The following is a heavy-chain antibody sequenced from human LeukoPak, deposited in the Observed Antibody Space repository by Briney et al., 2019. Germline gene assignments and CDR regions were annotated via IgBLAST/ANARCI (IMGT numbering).Heavy chain of an antibody. CDR1: GFIFSKAW. Sequence: GGSLRLSCANSGFIFSKAWMSWVRQAPGKGLEWVGHIKTKSDGGTTDYAAPVKGRFFISRDDSKDTLYLQMNSLKIEDTAVYCCARGYCSSDSCYKGPYDFWGQGTPVTVSS. CDR3: ARGYCSSDSCYKGPYDF. V-gene: IGHV3-15*01. J-gene: IGHJ4*02. D-gene: IGHD2-2*02. CDR2: IKTKSDGGTT.